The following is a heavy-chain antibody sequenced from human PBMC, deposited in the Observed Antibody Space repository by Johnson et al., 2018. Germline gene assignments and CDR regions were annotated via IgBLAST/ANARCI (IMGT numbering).Heavy chain of an antibody. Sequence: VRQAPGKGLEWVSSISSSSSYIYYADSVKGRFTISRDNAKNSLFLQMNSLRAEDTAVYYCARLRILDVWGQGTTVTVSS. V-gene: IGHV3-21*01. D-gene: IGHD4-17*01. J-gene: IGHJ6*02. CDR3: ARLRILDV. CDR2: ISSSSSYI.